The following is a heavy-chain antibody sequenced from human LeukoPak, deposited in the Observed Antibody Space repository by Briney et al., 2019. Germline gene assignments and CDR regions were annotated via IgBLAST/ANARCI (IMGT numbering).Heavy chain of an antibody. D-gene: IGHD4-23*01. CDR3: AKVLRWTNFDY. J-gene: IGHJ4*02. CDR1: GFSFSDYA. Sequence: GGSLRLSCAASGFSFSDYAMSWVRQAPGKGLEWVSGIGSDGTTHHAESVKGRFAISRDNSKSTLYLQMNSLRTEDTAVYYCAKVLRWTNFDYWGQGTLVTVSS. V-gene: IGHV3-23*01. CDR2: IGSDGTT.